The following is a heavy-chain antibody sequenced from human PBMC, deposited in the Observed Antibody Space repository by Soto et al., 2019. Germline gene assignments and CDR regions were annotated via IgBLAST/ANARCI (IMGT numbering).Heavy chain of an antibody. J-gene: IGHJ4*02. D-gene: IGHD2-15*01. CDR1: GGSIYRSGYY. CDR2: IDYNGVT. V-gene: IGHV4-39*01. CDR3: GKVLVGPTGHTDSDS. Sequence: SETLSLTCTVSGGSIYRSGYYWGWIRQPPGRGLEWIGNIDYNGVTYSNPSLKSRVTISRDTSKNQFSLKLTSVTAADTALYYCGKVLVGPTGHTDSDSWGPGTPVTLSS.